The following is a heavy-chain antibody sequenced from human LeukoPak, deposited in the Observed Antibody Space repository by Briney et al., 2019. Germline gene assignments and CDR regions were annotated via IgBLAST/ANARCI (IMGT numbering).Heavy chain of an antibody. CDR3: AKRSVSTSYYFDY. V-gene: IGHV3-23*01. D-gene: IGHD1-1*01. CDR1: GFTFNTYA. CDR2: IGAVGTT. Sequence: HPGGSLRLSCAASGFTFNTYAMSWVRQAPGKGLEWVSTIGAVGTTLYADSVKGRVTISRDNSKNTLYLQMNSLRAEDTAVYYCAKRSVSTSYYFDYWGQGTLVTVSS. J-gene: IGHJ4*02.